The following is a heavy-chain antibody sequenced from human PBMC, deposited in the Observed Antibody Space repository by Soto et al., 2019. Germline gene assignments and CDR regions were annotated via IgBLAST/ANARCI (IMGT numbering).Heavy chain of an antibody. CDR2: INHSGST. CDR1: GGSFSGYC. D-gene: IGHD3-10*01. CDR3: ARARSSPGSYPFYYYYGMDV. V-gene: IGHV4-34*01. Sequence: SETLSLTCSVYGGSFSGYCWSWIRQPPGKGLEWIGEINHSGSTNYNPSLKSRVTISVDTSKNQFSLKLSSVTAADTAVYYCARARSSPGSYPFYYYYGMDVWGQGTTVTVSS. J-gene: IGHJ6*02.